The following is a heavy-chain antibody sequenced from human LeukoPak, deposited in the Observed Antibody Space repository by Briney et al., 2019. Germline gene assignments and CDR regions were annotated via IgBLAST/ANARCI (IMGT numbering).Heavy chain of an antibody. Sequence: PSQTLSLTCTVSGGSISSGDYYWSWIRQPPGKGLEWIGYIYYSGSTYYNPSLKSRVTISVDTSMNQFSLKLSSVTAADTAVYYCARDPIVGATHGDYWGQGTLVTVSS. D-gene: IGHD1-26*01. CDR3: ARDPIVGATHGDY. CDR2: IYYSGST. J-gene: IGHJ4*02. CDR1: GGSISSGDYY. V-gene: IGHV4-30-4*08.